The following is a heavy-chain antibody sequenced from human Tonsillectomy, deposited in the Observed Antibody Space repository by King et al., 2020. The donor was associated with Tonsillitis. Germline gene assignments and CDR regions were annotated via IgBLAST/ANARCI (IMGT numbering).Heavy chain of an antibody. J-gene: IGHJ1*01. Sequence: QVQLVESGAEVKKPGASVKVSCKASGYTFTGYYMHWVRQAPGQGLEWMGWINPSSGGTNHAQKFQGRLTMTRDTSISTAYMELSRLKSDDTAVYSCARCFAEYFQHWGQGTLVTVSS. CDR3: ARCFAEYFQH. CDR2: INPSSGGT. V-gene: IGHV1-2*02. CDR1: GYTFTGYY.